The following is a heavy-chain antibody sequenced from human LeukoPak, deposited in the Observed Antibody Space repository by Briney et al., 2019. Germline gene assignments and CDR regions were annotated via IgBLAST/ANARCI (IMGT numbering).Heavy chain of an antibody. CDR2: IYYSGST. J-gene: IGHJ4*02. CDR3: APYDSSGYYYVT. V-gene: IGHV4-39*01. CDR1: GGSISSSSYY. Sequence: PSETLSLTCTVSGGSISSSSYYWGWIRQPPGKGLEWMGSIYYSGSTYYNPSLKSRVTISVDTSKNQFSLKLSSVTAADTAVYYCAPYDSSGYYYVTWGQGTLVTVSS. D-gene: IGHD3-22*01.